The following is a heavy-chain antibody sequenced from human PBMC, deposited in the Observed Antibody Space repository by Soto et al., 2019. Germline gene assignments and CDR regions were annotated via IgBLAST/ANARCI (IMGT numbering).Heavy chain of an antibody. Sequence: PGGSLRLSCAASGLTFRSYCMHWVRQAPGEGLVWVSRINSDGSSTSYADSVKGRFTISRDNAKNTLYLQMNSLRAEDTAVYYCARDHDYGNYFFRMDVWGQGTTVTVSS. V-gene: IGHV3-74*01. J-gene: IGHJ6*02. D-gene: IGHD4-17*01. CDR2: INSDGSST. CDR1: GLTFRSYC. CDR3: ARDHDYGNYFFRMDV.